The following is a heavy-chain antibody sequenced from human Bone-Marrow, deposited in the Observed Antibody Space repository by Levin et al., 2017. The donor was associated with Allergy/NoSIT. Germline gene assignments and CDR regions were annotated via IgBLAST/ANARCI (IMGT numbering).Heavy chain of an antibody. D-gene: IGHD4-17*01. CDR2: IRNDGNYK. CDR1: GLTFSSSG. Sequence: GESLKISCAASGLTFSSSGMHWVRQAPGKGLEWVAIIRNDGNYKFYGDSVKGRFTISRDDSKNMVYLEVNSLTAEDTAMYYCARDTVTHALDVWGQGTTVTVSS. V-gene: IGHV3-33*01. J-gene: IGHJ6*02. CDR3: ARDTVTHALDV.